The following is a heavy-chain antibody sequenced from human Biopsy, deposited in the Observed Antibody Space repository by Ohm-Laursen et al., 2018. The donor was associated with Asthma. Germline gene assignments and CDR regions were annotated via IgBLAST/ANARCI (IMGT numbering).Heavy chain of an antibody. J-gene: IGHJ3*02. Sequence: GASVKVSCKASGYTFINYAIHWVRQAPGQRLEWMGWSNAANGNTKYSQKFQGRVTITRDTSASTAYMDLSSLRSEDTAVYYCARTYYDFLTGQVNDAFDIWGQGTVVTVSS. V-gene: IGHV1-3*01. CDR3: ARTYYDFLTGQVNDAFDI. CDR1: GYTFINYA. D-gene: IGHD3-9*01. CDR2: SNAANGNT.